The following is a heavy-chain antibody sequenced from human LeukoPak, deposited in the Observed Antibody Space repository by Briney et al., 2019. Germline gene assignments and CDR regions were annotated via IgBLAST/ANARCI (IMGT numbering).Heavy chain of an antibody. D-gene: IGHD5-18*01. V-gene: IGHV3-7*01. CDR3: ASEGEVAYGYLY. CDR2: IKQDGSEK. CDR1: GFTLSNYW. Sequence: GGSLRLSCAASGFTLSNYWMSWVRQAPGKGLEWVANIKQDGSEKNCVDSVKGRFTISRDNAKNSLYLQMNSLRVEDTAVYYCASEGEVAYGYLYWGQGTLVTVSS. J-gene: IGHJ4*02.